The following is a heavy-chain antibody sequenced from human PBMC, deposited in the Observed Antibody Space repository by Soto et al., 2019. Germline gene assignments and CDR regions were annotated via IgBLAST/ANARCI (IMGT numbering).Heavy chain of an antibody. CDR2: MHYTGFS. J-gene: IGHJ4*02. D-gene: IGHD5-18*01. CDR1: GDSVTSQY. Sequence: SETMSLTCAFSGDSVTSQYLTWIRQSPERGLEWIGYMHYTGFSNYNPSLKSRLTISFDKSKNQFSLRLSSVTAADTAVYYCARDRGEYSYAHDFWGPGTLVTVSS. CDR3: ARDRGEYSYAHDF. V-gene: IGHV4-59*02.